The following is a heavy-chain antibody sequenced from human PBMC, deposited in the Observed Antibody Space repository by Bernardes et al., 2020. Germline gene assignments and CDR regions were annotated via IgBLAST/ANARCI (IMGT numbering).Heavy chain of an antibody. V-gene: IGHV6-1*01. J-gene: IGHJ3*02. CDR3: ARALHSSGYYSLDAFDI. Sequence: SRTLSLTCAISVDSVSSNSAAWNWIRQSPSRGLEWLGRTYYRSKWYNDYAVSVKSRITINPDTSKNQFSLQLNSVTPEDTAVYYCARALHSSGYYSLDAFDIWGQGTMVTVSS. CDR2: TYYRSKWYN. CDR1: VDSVSSNSAA. D-gene: IGHD3-22*01.